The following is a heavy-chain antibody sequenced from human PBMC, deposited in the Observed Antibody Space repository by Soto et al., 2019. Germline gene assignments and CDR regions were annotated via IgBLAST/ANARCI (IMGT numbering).Heavy chain of an antibody. CDR3: ARDEMVIVSIAVAGTGFDY. Sequence: GSSVKVSCMASGYTFTSYGISWVRQAPGQGLEWMGWISAYNGNKNYAQKLQGRVTMTTDTSTSTAYMKPRSLRSDDTAVYYCARDEMVIVSIAVAGTGFDYWGQGTLVTVSS. CDR2: ISAYNGNK. J-gene: IGHJ4*02. D-gene: IGHD6-19*01. CDR1: GYTFTSYG. V-gene: IGHV1-18*01.